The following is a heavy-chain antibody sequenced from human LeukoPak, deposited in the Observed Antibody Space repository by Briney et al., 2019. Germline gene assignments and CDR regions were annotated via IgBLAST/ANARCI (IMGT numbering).Heavy chain of an antibody. CDR3: AKDEEYYYGSGSYSPLAY. CDR1: GFTFSHYA. CDR2: IRGSGSIT. D-gene: IGHD3-10*01. J-gene: IGHJ4*02. Sequence: PGGSLRLSCAVSGFTFSHYAMVWVRQAPGKGLEWLSAIRGSGSITQYADSVKDRFTIFRDNSKNTLYLQMNNLRAEDTAVYYCAKDEEYYYGSGSYSPLAYWGQGTLVTVSS. V-gene: IGHV3-23*01.